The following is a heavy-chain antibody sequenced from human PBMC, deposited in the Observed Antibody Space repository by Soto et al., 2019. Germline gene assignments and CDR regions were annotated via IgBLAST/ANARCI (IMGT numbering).Heavy chain of an antibody. J-gene: IGHJ6*02. CDR3: AKGLGNAKEV. CDR1: VFNFVSYG. D-gene: IGHD2-8*01. CDR2: LTASGLNT. V-gene: IGHV3-23*01. Sequence: GGSLRLSCSSSVFNFVSYGMSWVRQAPGKGLEWVSGLTASGLNTYYTDSVKGRFTISRDNSRNTVYLQMSGLRVEDTAVFHCAKGLGNAKEVWGQGTTVTVSS.